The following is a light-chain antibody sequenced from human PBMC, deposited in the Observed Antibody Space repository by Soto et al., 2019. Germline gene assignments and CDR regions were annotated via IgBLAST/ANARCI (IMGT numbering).Light chain of an antibody. CDR2: KAS. Sequence: DIQMTQSPSTLSASVGDRVTITCRASQSISNLLAWYQQKPGKAPKLLIYKASSLESGVPSWFSGSGSGTEFSLTISSLQHGDFATYYCQQYSEYLWTFGQGTKVEIK. CDR3: QQYSEYLWT. J-gene: IGKJ1*01. CDR1: QSISNL. V-gene: IGKV1-5*03.